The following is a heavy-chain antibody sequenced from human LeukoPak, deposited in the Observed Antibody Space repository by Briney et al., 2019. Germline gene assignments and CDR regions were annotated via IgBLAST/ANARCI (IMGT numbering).Heavy chain of an antibody. CDR3: ARHRFGHLFDY. CDR1: GDSISGYY. V-gene: IGHV4-59*01. CDR2: VYHTGHT. Sequence: PSGTLSLTCTVSGDSISGYYWSWIRQPPGKGLEWIGYVYHTGHTHYSPSLKSRVTVSLDTSRNQASLILSSVTAADTAVYYCARHRFGHLFDYWGQGTLVFVSS. D-gene: IGHD3-16*01. J-gene: IGHJ4*02.